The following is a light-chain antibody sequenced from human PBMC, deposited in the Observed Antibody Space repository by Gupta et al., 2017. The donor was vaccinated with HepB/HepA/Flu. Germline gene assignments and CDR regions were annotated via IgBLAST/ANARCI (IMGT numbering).Light chain of an antibody. J-gene: IGKJ4*01. Sequence: TQSPAALSLSLGERATLSCRASQSISSYLAWYQQKPGQAPRLLIYDASNRATGIPARFSGSGSGTDFTLTISSLEPEDFAIYYCQQRSNWPLTFGGGTRVEIK. CDR3: QQRSNWPLT. V-gene: IGKV3-11*01. CDR2: DAS. CDR1: QSISSY.